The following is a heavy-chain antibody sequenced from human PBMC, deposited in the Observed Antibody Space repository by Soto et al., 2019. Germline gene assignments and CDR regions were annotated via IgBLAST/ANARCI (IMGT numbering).Heavy chain of an antibody. J-gene: IGHJ5*02. D-gene: IGHD5-18*01. V-gene: IGHV4-31*03. Sequence: TMSLTCTVSGACVSSGAYYWGWVRQRQGRGLEWIGYVYESGYTYYNMCLKSRLTISLDSSNNQFSLGLTSVTAADTAVYYCVRAMRHTAIVYPCFDHWGQGTRVTVSP. CDR2: VYESGYT. CDR3: VRAMRHTAIVYPCFDH. CDR1: GACVSSGAYY.